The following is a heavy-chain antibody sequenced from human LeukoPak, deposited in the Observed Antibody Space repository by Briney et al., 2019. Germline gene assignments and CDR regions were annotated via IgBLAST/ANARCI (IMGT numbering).Heavy chain of an antibody. V-gene: IGHV5-51*01. CDR1: GYSFTSYW. CDR2: IYPGESDT. Sequence: GEPLKTSSKGSGYSFTSYWIGWVRQIPGKGLEWRGIIYPGESDTRYSPSFQGQVTISADKSNSTAYLQWSSLKASDTAMYYCARRSSGYFPFDDWGQGALVTVSS. J-gene: IGHJ4*02. CDR3: ARRSSGYFPFDD. D-gene: IGHD3-22*01.